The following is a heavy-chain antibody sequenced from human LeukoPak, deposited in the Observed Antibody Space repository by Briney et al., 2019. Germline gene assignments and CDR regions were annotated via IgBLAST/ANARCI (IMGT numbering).Heavy chain of an antibody. CDR2: ISGSGGSK. V-gene: IGHV3-23*01. J-gene: IGHJ4*02. Sequence: GGSLRLSCAASGFTFSSYAMSWVRQAPGKGLEWVSAISGSGGSKYYADSGKGRFTISTDNSNNTLYLQINSLRAEGTAVYYCTSGVAGNFDYWGQGTLVTVSS. CDR1: GFTFSSYA. CDR3: TSGVAGNFDY. D-gene: IGHD6-19*01.